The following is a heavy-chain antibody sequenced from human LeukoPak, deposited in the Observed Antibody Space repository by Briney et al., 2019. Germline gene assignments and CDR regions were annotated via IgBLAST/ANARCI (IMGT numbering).Heavy chain of an antibody. V-gene: IGHV3-48*03. J-gene: IGHJ4*02. Sequence: GGSLRLSCAASGFTFSSYEMNWVRQAPGKGLEWVSYISSSGTAIYYADSLQGRFTISRDNAKNSLYLQMNSLRAEDTAVYYCASGRNTDYDSSGKEFDFWGQGTLVTVSS. CDR3: ASGRNTDYDSSGKEFDF. CDR1: GFTFSSYE. D-gene: IGHD3-22*01. CDR2: ISSSGTAI.